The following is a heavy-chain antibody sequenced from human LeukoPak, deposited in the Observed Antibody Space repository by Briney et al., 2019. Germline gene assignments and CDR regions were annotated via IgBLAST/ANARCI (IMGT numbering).Heavy chain of an antibody. V-gene: IGHV4-4*07. CDR1: GGSISSYY. Sequence: PSETLSLTCTVSGGSISSYYWSWIRQPAGKGLEWIGRIYTSGSTNYNPSLKSRVTMSVDTSKNQFSLKLSSVTAADTAVYYCARSPPYCGGGSCYDYWGQGTLVTVSS. CDR2: IYTSGST. D-gene: IGHD2-15*01. CDR3: ARSPPYCGGGSCYDY. J-gene: IGHJ4*02.